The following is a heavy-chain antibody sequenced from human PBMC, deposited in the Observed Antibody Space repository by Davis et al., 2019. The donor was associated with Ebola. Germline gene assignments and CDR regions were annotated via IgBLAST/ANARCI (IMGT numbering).Heavy chain of an antibody. CDR1: GFTVSSNY. Sequence: GESLKISCAASGFTVSSNYMSCVRQAPGKGLEWVSVIYSGGSTYYADSVKGRFTISRHNSKNTLYLQMNSLRAEDTAVYYCARGIGGDWTYWYFDLWGRGTLVTVSS. CDR2: IYSGGST. V-gene: IGHV3-53*04. D-gene: IGHD2-21*02. CDR3: ARGIGGDWTYWYFDL. J-gene: IGHJ2*01.